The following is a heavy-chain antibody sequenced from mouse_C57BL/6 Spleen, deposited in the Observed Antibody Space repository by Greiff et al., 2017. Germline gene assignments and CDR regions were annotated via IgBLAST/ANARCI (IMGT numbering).Heavy chain of an antibody. J-gene: IGHJ4*01. CDR1: GYAFSSSW. Sequence: VQLQQSGPELVKPGASVKISCKASGYAFSSSWMNWVKQRPGKGLEWIGRIYPGDGDTNYNGKFKGKATLTADKSSSTAYMQLSSLTSEDSAVYVCARETYNGSRGYYAIDDWGQGTTVTASS. V-gene: IGHV1-82*01. CDR2: IYPGDGDT. CDR3: ARETYNGSRGYYAIDD. D-gene: IGHD1-1*01.